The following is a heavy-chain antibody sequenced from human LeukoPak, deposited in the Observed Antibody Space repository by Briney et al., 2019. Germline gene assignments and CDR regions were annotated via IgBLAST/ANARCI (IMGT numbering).Heavy chain of an antibody. CDR1: GGSISSGGYY. CDR2: IYYSGST. CDR3: ARSASIAAADSAEYFQH. J-gene: IGHJ1*01. D-gene: IGHD6-13*01. V-gene: IGHV4-31*03. Sequence: SQTLSLTCTVSGGSISSGGYYWSWIRQHPGKGLEWIGYIYYSGSTYYNPSLKSRVTISVDTSKSQFSLKLSSVTAADTAVYYCARSASIAAADSAEYFQHWGQGTLVTVSS.